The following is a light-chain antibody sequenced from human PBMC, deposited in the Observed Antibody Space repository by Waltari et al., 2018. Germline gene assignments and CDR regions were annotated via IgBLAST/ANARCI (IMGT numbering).Light chain of an antibody. CDR1: QSISSY. J-gene: IGKJ1*01. Sequence: DIQMTQSPSSLSSAVGDRVTITCRASQSISSYLNWYQQKPGNAPKLLIYAASSLQSGVPSSFSGSGSETDFTITISSMQPEDVSTYYCQQGYSTTFGQGTKVEIK. CDR3: QQGYSTT. CDR2: AAS. V-gene: IGKV1-39*01.